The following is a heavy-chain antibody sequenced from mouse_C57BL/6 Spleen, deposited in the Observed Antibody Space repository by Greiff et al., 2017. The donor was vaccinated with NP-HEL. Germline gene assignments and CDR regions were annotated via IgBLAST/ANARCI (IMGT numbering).Heavy chain of an antibody. V-gene: IGHV1-64*01. J-gene: IGHJ3*01. D-gene: IGHD2-4*01. CDR2: IHPNSGST. CDR3: ARLGDYDGFAY. CDR1: GYTFTSYW. Sequence: QVQLQQSGAELVKPGASVKLSCKASGYTFTSYWMHWVKQRPGQGLEWIGMIHPNSGSTNYNEKFKSKATLTVDKSSSTAYMQLSSLTSEDSAVYYCARLGDYDGFAYWGQGTLVTVSA.